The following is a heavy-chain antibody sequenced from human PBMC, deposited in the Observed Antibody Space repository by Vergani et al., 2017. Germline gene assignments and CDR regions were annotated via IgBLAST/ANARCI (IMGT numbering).Heavy chain of an antibody. CDR1: GFTFDDYA. Sequence: EVQLVESGGGLVQPGRSLRLSCAASGFTFDDYAMHWVRQAPGKGLEWVSGISWHSGSIGYADSGKGRFTSSRDNAKNSLYLQMNSLRAEDTALYYCAKGLGQYYYYGMDVWGQGTTVTVSS. J-gene: IGHJ6*02. CDR2: ISWHSGSI. D-gene: IGHD6-19*01. CDR3: AKGLGQYYYYGMDV. V-gene: IGHV3-9*01.